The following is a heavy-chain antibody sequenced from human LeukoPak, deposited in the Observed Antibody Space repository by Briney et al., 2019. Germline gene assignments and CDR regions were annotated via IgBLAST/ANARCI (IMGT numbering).Heavy chain of an antibody. V-gene: IGHV3-21*06. D-gene: IGHD6-13*01. Sequence: PGGSLRLSCAASGFTFSNYSMNWVRQAPGKGLEGVSSISSSNSYIYYADSVKGRFTISRDNAKNSLYLQMNSLRAEDTAVYYCARDSEQQLVMEYFDYWGQGTLVTVSS. CDR2: ISSSNSYI. CDR1: GFTFSNYS. J-gene: IGHJ4*02. CDR3: ARDSEQQLVMEYFDY.